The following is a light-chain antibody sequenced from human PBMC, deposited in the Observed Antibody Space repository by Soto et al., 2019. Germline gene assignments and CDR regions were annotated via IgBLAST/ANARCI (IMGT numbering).Light chain of an antibody. V-gene: IGLV2-11*01. CDR2: DVS. J-gene: IGLJ3*02. CDR3: SSYAGSYTWV. CDR1: SIDVGAYNY. Sequence: QSALTHPRSVSGSPGQTVTVSCTGTSIDVGAYNYVSWYRHHPGNAPKFLIYDVSRRPSGVPDRFSASKSGNTASLTISGLQAEDEADYYCSSYAGSYTWVFGGGTQLTVL.